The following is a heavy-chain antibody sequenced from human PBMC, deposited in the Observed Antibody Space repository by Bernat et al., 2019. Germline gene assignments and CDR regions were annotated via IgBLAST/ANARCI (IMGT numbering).Heavy chain of an antibody. CDR2: ISDDVTST. V-gene: IGHV3-23*04. J-gene: IGHJ3*02. CDR3: AKDSPVLTI. D-gene: IGHD2/OR15-2a*01. Sequence: EVQLVESGGGLVQPGGSLRLSCAASGFTFGSHAMSWVRQTPGRGLQWVSAISDDVTSTYYADSVKGRFTISRDNSKNTLYLQMNSLRAEDTAVYYCAKDSPVLTIWGQGTMVTVSS. CDR1: GFTFGSHA.